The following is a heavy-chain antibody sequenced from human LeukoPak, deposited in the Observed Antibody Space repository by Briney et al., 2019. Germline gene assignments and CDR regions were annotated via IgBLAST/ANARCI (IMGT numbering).Heavy chain of an antibody. D-gene: IGHD3-22*01. J-gene: IGHJ4*02. CDR3: ARATMYYYDSSGYPPNY. V-gene: IGHV4-34*01. CDR2: INHSGST. Sequence: SETLSLTCAVYGGSFSGYYWSWIRQPPGKGLEWIGEINHSGSTNYNPSLKSRVTISVDTSKNQFSLKLSSVTAADTAVYYCARATMYYYDSSGYPPNYWGQGTLVTVSS. CDR1: GGSFSGYY.